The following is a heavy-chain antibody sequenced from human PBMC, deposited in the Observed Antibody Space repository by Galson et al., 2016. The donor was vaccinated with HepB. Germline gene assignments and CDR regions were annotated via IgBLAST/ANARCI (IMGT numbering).Heavy chain of an antibody. CDR3: ARGEIVGAIFDY. CDR2: ISSSSSYI. J-gene: IGHJ4*01. Sequence: SLRLSCAASGFTFSSYSMNWVRQAPGKGLEWVSSISSSSSYIYYADSVNGRFTISRDNAKNSLYLQMNRLRAEDRAVYYCARGEIVGAIFDYWGQGTLVNVSS. CDR1: GFTFSSYS. D-gene: IGHD1-26*01. V-gene: IGHV3-21*01.